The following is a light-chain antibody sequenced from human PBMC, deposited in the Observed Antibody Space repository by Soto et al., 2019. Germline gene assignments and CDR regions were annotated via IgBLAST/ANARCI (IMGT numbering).Light chain of an antibody. Sequence: EIVLKQSRATLSLSPGERATLSCRASQSVSSFLAWYQQKPGQAPRLLIYDASVRATGIPARFSGSGSGTDFTPTISSLEPEDFAVYYCQQGSNWPPGLTFGGGTKVDIK. CDR3: QQGSNWPPGLT. CDR2: DAS. V-gene: IGKV3-11*01. CDR1: QSVSSF. J-gene: IGKJ4*01.